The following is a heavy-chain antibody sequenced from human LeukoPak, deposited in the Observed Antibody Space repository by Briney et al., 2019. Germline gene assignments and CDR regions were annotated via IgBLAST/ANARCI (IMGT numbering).Heavy chain of an antibody. J-gene: IGHJ6*03. CDR1: GITVSSNY. V-gene: IGHV3-66*01. CDR2: IYSGGTT. CDR3: ARDRRAYYDILAGYSTGNYMDV. D-gene: IGHD3-9*01. Sequence: GGSLRLSCAASGITVSSNYMSWVRQAPGKGLEWVSVIYSGGTTYYADSVKGRFTISRDNPKNTLYLQMNSLRAEDTAVYYCARDRRAYYDILAGYSTGNYMDVWGKGTTVTISS.